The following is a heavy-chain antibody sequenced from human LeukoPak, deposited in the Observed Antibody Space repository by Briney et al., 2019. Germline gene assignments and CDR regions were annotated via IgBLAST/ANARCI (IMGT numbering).Heavy chain of an antibody. CDR1: GFTFGDYA. CDR2: ISGDGGGT. J-gene: IGHJ4*02. Sequence: GGSLRLSCTASGFTFGDYAMSWIRQAPGKGLEWVSSISGDGGGTYYADSVKGRFTISRDNSKNTLSLQMNSLRAEDTAIYYCAKGLGRFDYWGQGTLVTVSS. V-gene: IGHV3-23*01. CDR3: AKGLGRFDY.